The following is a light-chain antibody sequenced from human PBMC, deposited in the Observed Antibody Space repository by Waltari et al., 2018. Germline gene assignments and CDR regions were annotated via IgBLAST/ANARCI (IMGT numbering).Light chain of an antibody. Sequence: DIQMTQSPSSLSASVGDRVTITCRAIRDISRDLNWFQQKPGKAPKLLIYGVSSLQSGVPSRFSGSGSGTDFTLTITSLQPEDFATYYCQQTYTSPPTFGQGTRLEI. V-gene: IGKV1-39*01. CDR1: RDISRD. CDR2: GVS. J-gene: IGKJ5*01. CDR3: QQTYTSPPT.